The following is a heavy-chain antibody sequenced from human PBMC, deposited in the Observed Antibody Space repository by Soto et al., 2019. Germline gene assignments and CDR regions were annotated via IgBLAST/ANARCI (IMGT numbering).Heavy chain of an antibody. CDR1: GFTFSSDA. D-gene: IGHD3-10*01. CDR3: TRVGNTFDI. Sequence: GGSLRLSCTASGFTFSSDAMSWVRQAPGKGLEWVSGISGSSSTTYYADSVKGRFTISRDNSRSTLYLQMNSLRVEDTAVYFCTRVGNTFDIWGQGTMVTVSS. J-gene: IGHJ3*02. CDR2: ISGSSSTT. V-gene: IGHV3-23*01.